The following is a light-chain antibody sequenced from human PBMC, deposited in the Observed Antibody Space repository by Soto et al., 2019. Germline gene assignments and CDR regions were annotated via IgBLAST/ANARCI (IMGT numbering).Light chain of an antibody. CDR2: GAS. J-gene: IGKJ1*01. Sequence: EIVMTQSQATLSVSPGERATLSCRASQSVSSNLAWYQQKPGQAPRLLIYGASTRANGIPARFSGRGSGTEFTLTISSLQSEDFAVYYCQHYNNWPPWTFGQGTKVEIK. CDR3: QHYNNWPPWT. V-gene: IGKV3-15*01. CDR1: QSVSSN.